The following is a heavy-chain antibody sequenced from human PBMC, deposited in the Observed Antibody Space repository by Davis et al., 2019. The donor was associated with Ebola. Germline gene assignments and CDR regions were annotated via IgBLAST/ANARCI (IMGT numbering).Heavy chain of an antibody. D-gene: IGHD3/OR15-3a*01. V-gene: IGHV4-30-2*01. CDR2: IFQSGNP. CDR3: ARADLPGPFDY. Sequence: SETLSLTCTVSGGSISSGDYSWSWIRQPPGKGLEWIGYIFQSGNPYYNPSLRSRVTISVDKSKTQFSLELTFVTAADTAVYYCARADLPGPFDYWGHGTLVTVSS. CDR1: GGSISSGDYS. J-gene: IGHJ4*01.